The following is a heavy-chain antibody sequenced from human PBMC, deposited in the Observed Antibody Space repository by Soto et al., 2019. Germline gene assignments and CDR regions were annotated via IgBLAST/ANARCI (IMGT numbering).Heavy chain of an antibody. Sequence: EVQLVESGGGLAQPGWSRRLSCAASGFNFDDHAMHWVRQTPGKGLEWVSGISWNRVTINYAESIKGRFTISGDNPKRTVYLQMNNLRPADTAMYFCVRSSGSEPRAGWFDPWGQGTLVTVS. D-gene: IGHD1-26*01. CDR1: GFNFDDHA. CDR2: ISWNRVTI. V-gene: IGHV3-9*01. J-gene: IGHJ5*02. CDR3: VRSSGSEPRAGWFDP.